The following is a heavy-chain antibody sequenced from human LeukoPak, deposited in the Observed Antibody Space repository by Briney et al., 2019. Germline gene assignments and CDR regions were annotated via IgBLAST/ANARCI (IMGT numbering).Heavy chain of an antibody. V-gene: IGHV1-3*01. CDR3: ARDRVVVPAAMPTRLGFDP. D-gene: IGHD2-2*01. CDR2: INAGNGNT. CDR1: GYTFTSYA. Sequence: ASVKVSCTASGYTFTSYAMHWVRQAPGQRLEWMGWINAGNGNTKYSQKFQGRVTITRDTSASTAYMELSSLRSEDTAVYYCARDRVVVPAAMPTRLGFDPWGQGTLVTVSS. J-gene: IGHJ5*02.